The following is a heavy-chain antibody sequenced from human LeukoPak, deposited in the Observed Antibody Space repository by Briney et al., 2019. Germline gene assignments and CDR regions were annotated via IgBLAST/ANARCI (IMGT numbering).Heavy chain of an antibody. Sequence: ASVKVSCKASGYSLTSYFMHWVRQAPGQGLEWVGVINPSGDGTSYTQKFQGRVTMTRDMSTSTVFMELTSLRSEDTAVYFCAREPPATGYYDYWGQGTLVTVSS. V-gene: IGHV1-46*01. D-gene: IGHD3-9*01. CDR3: AREPPATGYYDY. J-gene: IGHJ4*02. CDR2: INPSGDGT. CDR1: GYSLTSYF.